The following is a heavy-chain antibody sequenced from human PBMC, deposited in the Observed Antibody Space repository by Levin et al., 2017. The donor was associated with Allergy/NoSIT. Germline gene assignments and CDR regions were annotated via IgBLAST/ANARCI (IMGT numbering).Heavy chain of an antibody. CDR1: GFTFRTYA. CDR3: AREIDSAFGY. Sequence: SSETLSLTCATSGFTFRTYAMTWVRQAPGKGLEWISGLNDLGSSTYYVDSVKGRFTISRDNSKNTLYLQMNSLRAEDTAIYYCAREIDSAFGYWGQGTLVTVSS. D-gene: IGHD2/OR15-2a*01. J-gene: IGHJ4*02. CDR2: LNDLGSST. V-gene: IGHV3-23*01.